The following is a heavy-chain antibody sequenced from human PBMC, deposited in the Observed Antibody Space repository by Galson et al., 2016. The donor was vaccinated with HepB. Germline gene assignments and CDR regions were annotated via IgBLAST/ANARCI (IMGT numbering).Heavy chain of an antibody. V-gene: IGHV1-18*01. CDR2: VSGYNGKT. CDR3: ARQYSSSSKFDP. CDR1: GYTFSSYD. D-gene: IGHD6-6*01. Sequence: SVKVSCKAYGYTFSSYDISWVRRAPGQELEWVGWVSGYNGKTRYAQKFQDRVTVTADTSTNTAYMELRSLRSDDTAMFYCARQYSSSSKFDPWGQGTLVTVSS. J-gene: IGHJ5*02.